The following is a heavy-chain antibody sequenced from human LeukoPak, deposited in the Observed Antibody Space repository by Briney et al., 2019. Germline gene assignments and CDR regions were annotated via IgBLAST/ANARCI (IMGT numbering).Heavy chain of an antibody. V-gene: IGHV1-2*02. CDR1: GYTFTGHY. J-gene: IGHJ4*02. Sequence: ASVKVSCKASGYTFTGHYMHWVRQAPGQGLEWMGWITSDSGGTNYAQKFQGRVTMTRDTSISTAYMELSRLRSDDTAVYYCARTWELVRFDYWGQGTLVTVSS. CDR3: ARTWELVRFDY. CDR2: ITSDSGGT. D-gene: IGHD1-1*01.